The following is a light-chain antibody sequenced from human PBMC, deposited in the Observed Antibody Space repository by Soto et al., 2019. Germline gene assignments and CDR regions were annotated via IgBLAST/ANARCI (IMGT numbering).Light chain of an antibody. CDR2: EVS. V-gene: IGLV2-14*01. CDR3: AAWDDSLNGVV. Sequence: QSVLTQPASVAGSPGQSITISCTGTSSDVGGHNYVSWYQQHPGKVPKLMIYEVSNRPSGVSNRFSGSKSGNTASLTISGLQAEDEADYYCAAWDDSLNGVVFGGGTKLTVL. CDR1: SSDVGGHNY. J-gene: IGLJ2*01.